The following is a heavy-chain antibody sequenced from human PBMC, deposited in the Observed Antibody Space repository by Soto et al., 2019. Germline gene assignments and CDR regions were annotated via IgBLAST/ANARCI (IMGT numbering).Heavy chain of an antibody. J-gene: IGHJ4*02. CDR3: ARLYSRRDAY. D-gene: IGHD2-21*01. Sequence: SETLALTCTVSGGSISSSSYYWGWIRQPPGKGLEWIGSIYYSGSTYYNPSLKSRVTISVDTSKNQFSLKLSSVTAADTAVYYCARLYSRRDAYWGQGTLVTVSS. CDR1: GGSISSSSYY. V-gene: IGHV4-39*01. CDR2: IYYSGST.